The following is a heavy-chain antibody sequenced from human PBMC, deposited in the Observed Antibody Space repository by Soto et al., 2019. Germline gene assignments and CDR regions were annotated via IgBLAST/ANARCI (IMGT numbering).Heavy chain of an antibody. CDR2: IKSKVDDETI. D-gene: IGHD3-16*02. CDR3: TTSPHCTSVRCYTRGWFNH. Sequence: GGSLRLSCAASGFTLSNAWMSWVRQAPGKGLEWVGRIKSKVDDETIDYASPGKGRFTISKDDSTNTLFLQMNNLETEDTGVYYCTTSPHCTSVRCYTRGWFNHWGPGILVTVSS. CDR1: GFTLSNAW. J-gene: IGHJ5*02. V-gene: IGHV3-15*01.